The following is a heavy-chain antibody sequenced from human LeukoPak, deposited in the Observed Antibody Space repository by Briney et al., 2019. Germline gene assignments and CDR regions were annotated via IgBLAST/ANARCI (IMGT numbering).Heavy chain of an antibody. V-gene: IGHV3-21*01. CDR3: ASFWSGYYRHFDL. D-gene: IGHD3-3*01. CDR2: ISSGSSYI. CDR1: GFTFSSYS. J-gene: IGHJ2*01. Sequence: PGGSLRLSCAASGFTFSSYSMNWVRQAPGKGLEWVSSISSGSSYIYYADSVKGRFTISRDNAKNSLYLQMNSLRAEDTAVYYCASFWSGYYRHFDLWGRGTLVTVSS.